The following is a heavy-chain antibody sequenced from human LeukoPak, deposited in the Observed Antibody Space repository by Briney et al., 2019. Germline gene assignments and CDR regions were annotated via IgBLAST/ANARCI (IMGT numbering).Heavy chain of an antibody. CDR3: ARGDIGVVPAAIGYYYYYMDV. CDR2: INHSGST. CDR1: GGSFSGYY. Sequence: SETLSLTCAVYGGSFSGYYWSWIRQPPGKGLEWIGEINHSGSTNYNPSLKSRVTMSVDTSKNQFSLKLSSVTAADTAVYYCARGDIGVVPAAIGYYYYYMDVWGKGTTVTVSS. D-gene: IGHD2-2*01. V-gene: IGHV4-34*01. J-gene: IGHJ6*03.